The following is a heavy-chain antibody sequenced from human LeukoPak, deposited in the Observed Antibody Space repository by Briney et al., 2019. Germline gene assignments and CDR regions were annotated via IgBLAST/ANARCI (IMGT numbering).Heavy chain of an antibody. Sequence: GGSLRLSCAASGFTFSNYALSWVRQAPGKGLEWVSAITGGGSGIYYADSMKSRFTISRDNSKNTLYLQINSLRAEDTAVYYCAKWGDYDVLTGYYVSDYWGQGTLVTVSS. D-gene: IGHD3-9*01. J-gene: IGHJ4*02. CDR2: ITGGGSGI. CDR3: AKWGDYDVLTGYYVSDY. V-gene: IGHV3-23*01. CDR1: GFTFSNYA.